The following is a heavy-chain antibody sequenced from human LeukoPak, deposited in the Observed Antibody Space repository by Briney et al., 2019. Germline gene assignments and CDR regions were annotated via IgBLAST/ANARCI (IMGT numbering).Heavy chain of an antibody. Sequence: EASETLSLTCTVSAGSISSGGYYWSWIRQHPGKGLEWIGYIYYSGSTYYNPSLKSRVTISVDTSKNQFSLKLSSVTAADTAVYYCARANVLLWFGELSAGNYFDYWGQGTLVTVSS. CDR1: AGSISSGGYY. CDR2: IYYSGST. J-gene: IGHJ4*02. V-gene: IGHV4-31*03. D-gene: IGHD3-10*01. CDR3: ARANVLLWFGELSAGNYFDY.